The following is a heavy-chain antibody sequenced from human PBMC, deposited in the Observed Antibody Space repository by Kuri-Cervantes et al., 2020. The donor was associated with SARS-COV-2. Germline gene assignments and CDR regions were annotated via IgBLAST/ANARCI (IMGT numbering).Heavy chain of an antibody. CDR2: INPNSGGT. CDR1: GYTFTGYY. Sequence: ASVKVSCKASGYTFTGYYMHWVRQAPGQGLEWMGWINPNSGGTNYAQKFQGRVTMTRDTSISTAYMELSRLRSDDTAVYYCARAFRYYDSWSGSDAFDIWGQGTMVTVSS. J-gene: IGHJ3*02. V-gene: IGHV1-2*02. D-gene: IGHD3-3*01. CDR3: ARAFRYYDSWSGSDAFDI.